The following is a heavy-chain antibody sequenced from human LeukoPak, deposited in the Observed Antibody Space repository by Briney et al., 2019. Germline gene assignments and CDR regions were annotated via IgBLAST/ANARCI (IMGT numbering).Heavy chain of an antibody. CDR1: GGSISSSSYY. V-gene: IGHV4-39*07. J-gene: IGHJ4*02. CDR2: TYHDGST. D-gene: IGHD6-19*01. Sequence: PSETLSLTCTVSGGSISSSSYYWGWIRQPPGKGLEWIGNTYHDGSTYYNPSLKSRVTMSVDTSKNQFSLKLSSVTAADTAVYYCARSGASSSGWPFDYWGQGTLVTVSS. CDR3: ARSGASSSGWPFDY.